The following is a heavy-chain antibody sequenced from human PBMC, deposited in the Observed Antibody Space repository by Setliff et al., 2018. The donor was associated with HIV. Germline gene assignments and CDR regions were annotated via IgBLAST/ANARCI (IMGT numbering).Heavy chain of an antibody. CDR1: GGSISSSSYY. CDR2: FYYSGST. CDR3: ARDWAAPYYYGMDV. V-gene: IGHV4-39*07. J-gene: IGHJ6*02. D-gene: IGHD3-16*01. Sequence: SETLSLTCTVSGGSISSSSYYWGWIRQPPGKGLEWIGSFYYSGSTYYNPSLKSRVTISVDTSKNQFSLKLTSVTAADTAVYYCARDWAAPYYYGMDVWGQGTTVTVSS.